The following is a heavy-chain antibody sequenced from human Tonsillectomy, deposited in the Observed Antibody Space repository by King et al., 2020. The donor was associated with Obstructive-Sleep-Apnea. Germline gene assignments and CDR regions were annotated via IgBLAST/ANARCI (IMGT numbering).Heavy chain of an antibody. V-gene: IGHV4-31*01. CDR3: AGEMAAGIDY. J-gene: IGHJ4*02. CDR2: IYYSWST. D-gene: IGHD5-24*01. CDR1: GGSISSGGYY. Sequence: LQLQESGPGLVKPSQTLSLTCTVSGGSISSGGYYWSWIRQHPGKGLEWIGYIYYSWSTYYNPYLKSPVTISVDTAKNRFSLKLSSVTAADTAGYYCAGEMAAGIDYWGQGTLVTVSS.